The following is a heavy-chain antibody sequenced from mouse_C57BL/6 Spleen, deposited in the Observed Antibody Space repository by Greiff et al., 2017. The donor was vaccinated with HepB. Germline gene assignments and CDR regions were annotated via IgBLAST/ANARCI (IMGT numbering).Heavy chain of an antibody. CDR1: GYTFTDYN. D-gene: IGHD1-1*01. CDR3: ARRGLFTTVVATRAGFDY. V-gene: IGHV1-18*01. CDR2: INPNNGGT. J-gene: IGHJ2*01. Sequence: EVQLQESGPELVKPGASVKIPCKASGYTFTDYNMDWVKQSHGKSLEWIGDINPNNGGTIYNQKFKGKATLTVDKSSSTAYMELRSLTSEDTAVYYCARRGLFTTVVATRAGFDYWGQGTTLTVSS.